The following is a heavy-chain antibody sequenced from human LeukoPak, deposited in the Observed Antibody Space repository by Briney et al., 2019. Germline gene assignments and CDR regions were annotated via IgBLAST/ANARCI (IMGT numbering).Heavy chain of an antibody. V-gene: IGHV3-48*02. Sequence: GGSLRLSCAASGFTFSTYSMNWVRQAPGKGLEWVSYISGTSSTIYYADSVKGRFTISRDNAKNSLNLQMNSLRDEDTAVYYCVRDSSGTVDYWGQGTLVTVSS. CDR3: VRDSSGTVDY. CDR1: GFTFSTYS. D-gene: IGHD6-6*01. J-gene: IGHJ4*02. CDR2: ISGTSSTI.